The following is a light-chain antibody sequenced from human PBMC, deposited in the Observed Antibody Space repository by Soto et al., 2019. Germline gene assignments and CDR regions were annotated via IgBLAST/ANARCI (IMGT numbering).Light chain of an antibody. J-gene: IGKJ1*01. CDR3: QQYGSSPWT. V-gene: IGKV3-20*01. CDR2: GAS. Sequence: EIVLTQSPGTLSLSPGEIATVSCRASQGVSNSYLAWYQQKPGQAPRILIYGASSRATSIPDRFSGSGSGTDFTLTISRLEPEDFAVYYCQQYGSSPWTFGQGTKVEIK. CDR1: QGVSNSY.